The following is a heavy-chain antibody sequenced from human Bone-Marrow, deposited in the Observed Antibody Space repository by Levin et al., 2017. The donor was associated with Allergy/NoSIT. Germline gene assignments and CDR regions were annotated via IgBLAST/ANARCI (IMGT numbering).Heavy chain of an antibody. Sequence: SESLSLTCTVSGGSISSDDYYWSWIRQPPGKGLEWIGYIFNSGSTFYNSSLKSRVDISADVSKNQFFLRLNSVTAADTAVYYCARESLFESGTYTLGGFDPWGQGILVTVSS. D-gene: IGHD3-10*01. V-gene: IGHV4-30-4*01. CDR1: GGSISSDDYY. CDR3: ARESLFESGTYTLGGFDP. CDR2: IFNSGST. J-gene: IGHJ5*02.